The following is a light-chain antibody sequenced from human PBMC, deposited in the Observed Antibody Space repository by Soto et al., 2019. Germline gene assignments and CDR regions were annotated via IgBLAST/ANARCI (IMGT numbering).Light chain of an antibody. CDR2: DAS. V-gene: IGKV3-11*01. CDR1: QNVNNY. Sequence: DIVLTQSPATLSLSPGDRATLSCRASQNVNNYLAWYQQQPGQAPRLLIYDASNRATGIPARFSGSGSGTDFTLTISSLEPEDFAIYYCQQPLSWYPFGQGTRLEIK. J-gene: IGKJ2*01. CDR3: QQPLSWYP.